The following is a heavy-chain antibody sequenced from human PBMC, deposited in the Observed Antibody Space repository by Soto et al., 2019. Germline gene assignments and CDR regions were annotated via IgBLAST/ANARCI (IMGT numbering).Heavy chain of an antibody. Sequence: QVQLVESGGGVVQPGRSLRLSCAASGFTFSSYGMHWVRQAPGKGLEWVAVISYDGSNKYYADSVKGRFTISRDNSKNTLYLQMNSLRAEDTAVYYCAKGNYGDYVTNYGMDVWGQGTTVTVSS. CDR3: AKGNYGDYVTNYGMDV. CDR1: GFTFSSYG. CDR2: ISYDGSNK. V-gene: IGHV3-30*18. D-gene: IGHD4-17*01. J-gene: IGHJ6*02.